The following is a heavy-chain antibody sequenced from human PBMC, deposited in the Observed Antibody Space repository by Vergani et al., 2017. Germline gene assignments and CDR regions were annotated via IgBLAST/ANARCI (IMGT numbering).Heavy chain of an antibody. CDR3: TRPIDGSGWAFF. CDR1: GFTFSGSA. V-gene: IGHV3-73*01. J-gene: IGHJ4*02. Sequence: EVQLVEPGGGLVQPGGSLKLSCAASGFTFSGSAMHWVRQASGKGLEWVGRIRSKANSSATAYAASVRGRFTISRDDSKNTAYLPMNSLKTEDTAVYYCTRPIDGSGWAFFWGQGTLVTVSS. D-gene: IGHD6-19*01. CDR2: IRSKANSSAT.